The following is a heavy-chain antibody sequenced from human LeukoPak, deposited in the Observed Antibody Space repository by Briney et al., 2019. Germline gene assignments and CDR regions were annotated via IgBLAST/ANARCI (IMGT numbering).Heavy chain of an antibody. V-gene: IGHV3-30*02. CDR3: YDYGDPRGSYAFDI. D-gene: IGHD4-17*01. J-gene: IGHJ3*02. Sequence: GGSLRLSCAASVFTFSSYGMHWVRQAPGKGLEWVAFIRYDGSNKYYADSVKGRFTISRDNSKNTLYLQMNSVRAEDTAVYYCYDYGDPRGSYAFDIWGQGTMVTVSS. CDR2: IRYDGSNK. CDR1: VFTFSSYG.